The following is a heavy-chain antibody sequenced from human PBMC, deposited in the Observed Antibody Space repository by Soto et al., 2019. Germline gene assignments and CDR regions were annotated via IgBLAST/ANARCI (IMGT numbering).Heavy chain of an antibody. CDR2: INHSGTI. V-gene: IGHV4-34*01. CDR3: ARADRTQVTTYSLDV. CDR1: GGSYSGYY. J-gene: IGHJ6*02. D-gene: IGHD2-21*02. Sequence: SETLSLPCAAYGGSYSGYYWTWIRQPPGKGLEWIGEINHSGTINFNPSLKSRLTISLDTSKKHFFLKLRSVTDADTAAYYCARADRTQVTTYSLDVCGQGTTVTV.